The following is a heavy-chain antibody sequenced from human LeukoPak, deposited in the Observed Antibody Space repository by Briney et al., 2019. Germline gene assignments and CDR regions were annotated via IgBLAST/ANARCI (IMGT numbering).Heavy chain of an antibody. V-gene: IGHV3-64*02. J-gene: IGHJ4*02. CDR1: GFTFSSYA. D-gene: IGHD6-13*01. CDR3: ARQAARVDY. CDR2: ISRNWGRT. Sequence: GGSLRLSCAASGFTFSSYAMHWVRQPPGKGLEYVSGISRNWGRTYYADSVQGRFTISRDNSKKKLYLQMGGLIAAAVPVVYFARQAARVDYWGQGTLVTVSS.